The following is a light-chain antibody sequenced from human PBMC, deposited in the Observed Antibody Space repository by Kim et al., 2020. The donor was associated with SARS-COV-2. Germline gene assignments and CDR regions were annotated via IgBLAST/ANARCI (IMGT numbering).Light chain of an antibody. CDR3: QSAVTSGTYVL. CDR2: EDT. Sequence: SYELTQPPSVSVSPGQTARITCSGDALPKQYAYWFQQKPGQAPILVIYEDTERPSGIPERFSGSTSGTTVTLTISGVQAEDEADYYCQSAVTSGTYVLFGGGTKLTVL. V-gene: IGLV3-25*03. J-gene: IGLJ2*01. CDR1: ALPKQY.